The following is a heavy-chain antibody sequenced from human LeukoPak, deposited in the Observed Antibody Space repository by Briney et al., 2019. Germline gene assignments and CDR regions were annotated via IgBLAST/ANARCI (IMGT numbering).Heavy chain of an antibody. CDR2: ISGSGGST. J-gene: IGHJ4*02. D-gene: IGHD3-10*01. Sequence: GGSLRLSCAASGFTFSSYAMSWVRQAPGKGLEWVSAISGSGGSTYYADSVKGRFTISRDNSKNTLYLQTNSLRAEDTAVYYCAKGRSMVQVLDYWGQGTLVTVSS. V-gene: IGHV3-23*01. CDR1: GFTFSSYA. CDR3: AKGRSMVQVLDY.